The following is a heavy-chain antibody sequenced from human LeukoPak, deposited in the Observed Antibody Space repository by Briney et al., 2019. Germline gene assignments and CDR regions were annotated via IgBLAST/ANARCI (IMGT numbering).Heavy chain of an antibody. V-gene: IGHV3-7*01. CDR1: GFTFSSYW. Sequence: PGGSLRLSCAASGFTFSSYWMSWVRQAPGKGLEWVANINQDGSEKYYVDSVKGRFTISRDNAKNSLYLQMNSLRAEDTAVYYCAKDRRGANWFDPWGQGTLVTVSS. D-gene: IGHD1-26*01. J-gene: IGHJ5*02. CDR3: AKDRRGANWFDP. CDR2: INQDGSEK.